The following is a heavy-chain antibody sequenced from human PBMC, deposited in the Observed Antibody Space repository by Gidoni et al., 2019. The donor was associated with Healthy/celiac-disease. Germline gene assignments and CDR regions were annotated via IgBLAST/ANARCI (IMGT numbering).Heavy chain of an antibody. V-gene: IGHV4-59*01. CDR3: ARDDGYNKQVFDY. J-gene: IGHJ4*02. D-gene: IGHD5-12*01. CDR2: IYYSGST. Sequence: QVQLQESGPGLVKPSETLSLTCTVSGGSISSYYWSWIRQPPGKGLEWIGSIYYSGSTNYNPSLKSRVTISVDTSKNQFSLKLSSVTAADTAVYYCARDDGYNKQVFDYWGQGTLVTVSA. CDR1: GGSISSYY.